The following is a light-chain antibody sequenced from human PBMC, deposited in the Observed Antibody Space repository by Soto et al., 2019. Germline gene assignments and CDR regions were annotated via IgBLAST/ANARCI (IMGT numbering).Light chain of an antibody. J-gene: IGKJ5*01. V-gene: IGKV3-20*01. CDR3: QQYTGPPTT. CDR1: QTVSSNY. Sequence: PGEIATLSCRASQTVSSNYLAGCQQRPGQAPRLLIYGASTRAAGIPDRFSGSGAGTDFTLTITRLEPEDSAVYFCQQYTGPPTTFGQGTRLEIK. CDR2: GAS.